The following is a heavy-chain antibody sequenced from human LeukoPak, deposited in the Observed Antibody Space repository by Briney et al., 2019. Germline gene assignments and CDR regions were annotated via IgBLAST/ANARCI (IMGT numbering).Heavy chain of an antibody. V-gene: IGHV3-48*01. CDR1: GFTFSSYS. D-gene: IGHD1-26*01. Sequence: PGGSLRLSCAASGFTFSSYSMNWVRQAPGKGLEWVSYISSSSSTIYYADSVKGRFTISRDNAKNSLYLQMNSLRAEDTAVYYCARDRYSGSIYGMDVWGQGTTVTVSS. CDR3: ARDRYSGSIYGMDV. CDR2: ISSSSSTI. J-gene: IGHJ6*02.